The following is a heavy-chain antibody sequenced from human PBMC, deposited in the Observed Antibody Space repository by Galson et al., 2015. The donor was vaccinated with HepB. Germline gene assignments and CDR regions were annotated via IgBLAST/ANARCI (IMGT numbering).Heavy chain of an antibody. J-gene: IGHJ4*02. CDR1: GFSLSAYS. V-gene: IGHV3-48*01. CDR2: ISSQSWTI. D-gene: IGHD3-9*01. CDR3: ARDARPRYGPLPGFHVFDY. Sequence: LRLSCAVSGFSLSAYSMRWVRQAPGKGLEWISYISSQSWTIYHADPVKGRFTIPRDNARNSLYLQMSSLRAEDTAVYYCARDARPRYGPLPGFHVFDYWGQGILVAVSS.